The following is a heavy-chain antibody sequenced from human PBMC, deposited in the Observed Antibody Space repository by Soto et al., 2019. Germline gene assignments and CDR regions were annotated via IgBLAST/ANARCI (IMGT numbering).Heavy chain of an antibody. J-gene: IGHJ4*02. Sequence: QVQLVESGGGVVQPGRSLRLSCAASGFTFSSYAMHWVRQAPGKGLEWVAVISYDGSNKYYADSVKGRFTISRDNSKNTLYLQMNSLRAEDTAVYYCARGVPFDYWGQGTLVTVSS. CDR1: GFTFSSYA. CDR3: ARGVPFDY. V-gene: IGHV3-30-3*01. CDR2: ISYDGSNK.